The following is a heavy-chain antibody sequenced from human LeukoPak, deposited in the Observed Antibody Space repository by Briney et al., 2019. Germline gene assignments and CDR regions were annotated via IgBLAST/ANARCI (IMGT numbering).Heavy chain of an antibody. CDR3: TTITMIREHEDY. CDR2: IKSKTDGGTT. Sequence: PGGSLRLSCAASGFTFSKASMNWVRQAPGKGLEWVGRIKSKTDGGTTDYAAPVKGRFTTSRDDSRNTLSLQMNSLKTEDTAVYYCTTITMIREHEDYWGQGTLVTVSS. V-gene: IGHV3-15*01. J-gene: IGHJ4*02. D-gene: IGHD3-10*01. CDR1: GFTFSKAS.